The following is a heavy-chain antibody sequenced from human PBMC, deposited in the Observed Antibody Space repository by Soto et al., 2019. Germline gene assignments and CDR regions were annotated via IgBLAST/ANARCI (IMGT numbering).Heavy chain of an antibody. CDR1: GFTFSNAW. CDR2: IKSKTDGGTT. D-gene: IGHD4-17*01. J-gene: IGHJ4*02. V-gene: IGHV3-15*01. Sequence: GGSLRLSCAASGFTFSNAWMSWVRQAPGKGLEWVGRIKSKTDGGTTDYAAPVKGRFTISRDDSKNTLYLQMNSLRAEDTAVYYCAKPNDYERVPGGYWGQGTLVTVSS. CDR3: AKPNDYERVPGGY.